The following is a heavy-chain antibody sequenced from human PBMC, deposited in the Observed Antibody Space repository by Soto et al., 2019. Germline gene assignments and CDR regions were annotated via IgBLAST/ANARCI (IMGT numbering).Heavy chain of an antibody. CDR1: GYSFTSYW. V-gene: IGHV5-51*01. J-gene: IGHJ3*02. Sequence: GESLKSACKGSGYSFTSYWIGWVRQMPGKGLEWMGIIYPGDSDTRYSPSSQGQVTISADKSISTAYLQWSSLKASDTAMYYCARLAYYYGSGSYYRDAFDIWGQGTMVTV. CDR2: IYPGDSDT. CDR3: ARLAYYYGSGSYYRDAFDI. D-gene: IGHD3-10*01.